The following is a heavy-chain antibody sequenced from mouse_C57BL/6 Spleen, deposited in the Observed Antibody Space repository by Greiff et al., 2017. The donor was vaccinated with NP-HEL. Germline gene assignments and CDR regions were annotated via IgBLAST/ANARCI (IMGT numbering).Heavy chain of an antibody. J-gene: IGHJ4*01. CDR3: ARLGITTVVALYYYAMDY. Sequence: QVQLQQSGAELARPGASVKLSCKASGCTFTSYGISWVKQRTGQGLEWIGEIYPRSGNTYYNEKFKGKATLTADKSSSTAYMELRSLTSEDSAVYFCARLGITTVVALYYYAMDYWGQGTSVTVSS. CDR2: IYPRSGNT. CDR1: GCTFTSYG. D-gene: IGHD1-1*01. V-gene: IGHV1-81*01.